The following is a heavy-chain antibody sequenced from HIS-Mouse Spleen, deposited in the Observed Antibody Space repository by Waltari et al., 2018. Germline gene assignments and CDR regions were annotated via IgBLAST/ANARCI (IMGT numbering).Heavy chain of an antibody. Sequence: QLQLQESGPGLVKPSETLSLTCTVSGGSISSSSYYWGWIRQPPGKGLEWIGSSDYSGSTYYNPSLTSRVTLSVDTSKNQFSLKLSAVTAADTAVYYCAREIPYSSSWYDWYFDLWGRGTLVTVSS. CDR2: SDYSGST. D-gene: IGHD6-13*01. V-gene: IGHV4-39*07. J-gene: IGHJ2*01. CDR1: GGSISSSSYY. CDR3: AREIPYSSSWYDWYFDL.